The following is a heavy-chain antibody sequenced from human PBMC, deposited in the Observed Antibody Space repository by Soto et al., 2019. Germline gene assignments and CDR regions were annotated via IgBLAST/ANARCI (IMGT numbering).Heavy chain of an antibody. CDR3: ARDLHLGELPTHDFDY. CDR2: ISAYNGNT. Sequence: QVQLVQSGAEVKKPGASVKVSCKASGYTFTSYGISWVRQAPGQGLEWMGWISAYNGNTNNAQKLQGRVTMTTDTSTSTAYMELRSLRSDDTAVYYCARDLHLGELPTHDFDYWGQGTLVTVSS. V-gene: IGHV1-18*01. J-gene: IGHJ4*02. CDR1: GYTFTSYG. D-gene: IGHD3-16*01.